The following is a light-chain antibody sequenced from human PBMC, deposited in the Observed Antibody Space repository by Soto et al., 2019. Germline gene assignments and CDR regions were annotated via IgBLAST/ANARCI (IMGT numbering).Light chain of an antibody. J-gene: IGKJ2*01. CDR1: QSVSSSY. V-gene: IGKV3-20*01. CDR2: GAS. CDR3: QQYCSSPVT. Sequence: EIVLTQSPGTLSLSPGERATLSCRASQSVSSSYLAWYQQKPGQAPRLLIYGASSRATGIPDRFSGRVSGTDFTLTISRLEPEDVAVYYCQQYCSSPVTFGQGTKLEIK.